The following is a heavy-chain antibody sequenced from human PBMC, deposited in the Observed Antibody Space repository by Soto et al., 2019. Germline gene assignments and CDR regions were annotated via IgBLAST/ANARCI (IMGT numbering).Heavy chain of an antibody. CDR3: ARSTLFSSGCHFDQ. D-gene: IGHD6-19*01. V-gene: IGHV3-53*02. CDR2: IYRSGST. Sequence: EVQLAETGGGLIQPGGSLRLSCAASGFTVSTNYMSWVRHAPGKGLEWVSIIYRSGSTYYADSVKGRFTISRDNSKNTVYLEMNSLRAEDTAVYYCARSTLFSSGCHFDQWGQGTLVTVSS. J-gene: IGHJ4*02. CDR1: GFTVSTNY.